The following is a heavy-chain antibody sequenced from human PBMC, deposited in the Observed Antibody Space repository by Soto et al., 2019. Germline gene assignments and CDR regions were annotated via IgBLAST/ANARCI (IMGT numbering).Heavy chain of an antibody. CDR1: GGSISSSNW. J-gene: IGHJ6*02. V-gene: IGHV4-4*02. D-gene: IGHD5-12*01. Sequence: SETLSLTCAVSGGSISSSNWWSWVRQPPGKGLEWIGEIYHSGSTNYNPSLKSRVTISVDKSKNQFSLKLSSVTAADTAVYYCARANYNGWGYDYYYYYYGVDVWGQGTTVTVSS. CDR2: IYHSGST. CDR3: ARANYNGWGYDYYYYYYGVDV.